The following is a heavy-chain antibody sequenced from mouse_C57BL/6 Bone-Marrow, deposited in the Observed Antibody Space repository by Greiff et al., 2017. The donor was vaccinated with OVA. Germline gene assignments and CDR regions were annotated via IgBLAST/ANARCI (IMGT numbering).Heavy chain of an antibody. J-gene: IGHJ2*01. V-gene: IGHV5-9-1*02. CDR1: GFTFSSYA. D-gene: IGHD1-1*01. CDR3: TITTVAPRDY. Sequence: EVKLMESGEGLVKPGGSLKLSCAASGFTFSSYAMSWVRQTPEKRLEWVAYISSGGDYIYYADTVKGRFTISRDNARNTLYLQMSSLKSEDTAMYYCTITTVAPRDYWGQGTTLTVSS. CDR2: ISSGGDYI.